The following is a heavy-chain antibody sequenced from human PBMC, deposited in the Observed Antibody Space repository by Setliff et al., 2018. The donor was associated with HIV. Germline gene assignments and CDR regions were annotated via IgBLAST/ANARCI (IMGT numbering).Heavy chain of an antibody. CDR2: IYSGGST. V-gene: IGHV4-4*08. D-gene: IGHD3-10*01. Sequence: SETLSLTCTVSGDSIGGYYWSWIRQPPGTGLEWLGCIYSGGSTNYNPSLESLVTISLDTSKNQFSLRLTSVTAADPAVYYCARVRSYGSAYDAFDVWGPGTMVTVSS. CDR3: ARVRSYGSAYDAFDV. CDR1: GDSIGGYY. J-gene: IGHJ3*01.